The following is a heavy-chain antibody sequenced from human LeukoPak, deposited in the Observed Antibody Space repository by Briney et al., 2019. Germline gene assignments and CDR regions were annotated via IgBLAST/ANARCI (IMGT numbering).Heavy chain of an antibody. CDR1: GFTFSSYC. Sequence: GGSLRLSCAASGFTFSSYCMNWARQAPGMGLEWVSSISSSISYIYYADSVKGRFTIARDQAKNPLYLQMNSLRAEDTAVYYCAREADSSSSARDYWGQGTLVTVSS. D-gene: IGHD6-6*01. CDR2: ISSSISYI. V-gene: IGHV3-21*01. CDR3: AREADSSSSARDY. J-gene: IGHJ4*02.